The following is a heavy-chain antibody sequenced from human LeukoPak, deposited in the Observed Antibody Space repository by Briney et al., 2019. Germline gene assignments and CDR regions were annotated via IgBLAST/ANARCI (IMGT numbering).Heavy chain of an antibody. CDR2: ISSSSSTI. CDR1: GFTFSSYS. D-gene: IGHD3-3*01. J-gene: IGHJ3*02. CDR3: ARDSYDFWSGPDAFDI. V-gene: IGHV3-48*02. Sequence: GGSLSLSCAASGFTFSSYSMNWVRQAPGKGLEWVSYISSSSSTIYYADSVKGRFTISRDNAKNSLYLQMNSLRDEDTAVYYCARDSYDFWSGPDAFDIWGQGTMVTVSS.